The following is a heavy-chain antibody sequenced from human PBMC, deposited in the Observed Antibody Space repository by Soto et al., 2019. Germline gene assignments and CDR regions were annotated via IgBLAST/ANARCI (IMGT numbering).Heavy chain of an antibody. CDR3: ASAGGGGFNLIFFFEY. V-gene: IGHV3-30-3*01. Sequence: GGSLRLSCAASVFSFSSYAMHWVRQAPGKGLEWVASISYGATNKYYADSVRGRFTISRDNSENTLYLQMNSLRPEDSAVFYCASAGGGGFNLIFFFEYWGLGTLVTVSS. CDR2: ISYGATNK. J-gene: IGHJ4*02. CDR1: VFSFSSYA. D-gene: IGHD3-3*01.